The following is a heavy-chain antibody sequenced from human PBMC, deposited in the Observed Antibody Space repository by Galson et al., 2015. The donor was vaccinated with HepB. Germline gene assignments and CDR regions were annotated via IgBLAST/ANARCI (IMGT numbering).Heavy chain of an antibody. CDR3: ARERSSSSGGLDY. V-gene: IGHV3-7*01. CDR2: IKQDGSEK. D-gene: IGHD6-6*01. Sequence: SLRLSCAASGFPFSSYWMSWVRQAPGKGLEWVANIKQDGSEKYYVDSVKGRFTISRDNAKNSLYLQMNSLRAEDTAVYYCARERSSSSGGLDYWGQGTLVTVSS. CDR1: GFPFSSYW. J-gene: IGHJ4*02.